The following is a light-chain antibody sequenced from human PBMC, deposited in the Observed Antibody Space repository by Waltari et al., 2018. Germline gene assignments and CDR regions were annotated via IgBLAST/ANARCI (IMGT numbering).Light chain of an antibody. J-gene: IGKJ1*01. CDR2: GAS. CDR3: QHYVSLPVT. CDR1: QSVGMS. V-gene: IGKV3-20*01. Sequence: EIVLTQSPCTLSLSPGERATLSCRASQSVGMSLAWYQQKPGQAPRLLIYGASSRATGIPDRFSGGGSGTDFSLTISRLEPEDFAAYHCQHYVSLPVTFGQGTKVEIK.